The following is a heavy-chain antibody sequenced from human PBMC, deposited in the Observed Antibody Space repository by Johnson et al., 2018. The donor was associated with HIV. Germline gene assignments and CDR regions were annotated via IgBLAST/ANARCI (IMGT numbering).Heavy chain of an antibody. CDR3: ARANTGRGAFDI. J-gene: IGHJ3*02. D-gene: IGHD1-14*01. CDR1: GFIFDNYG. Sequence: VQLVESGGGLVQPGGSLRLSCSTSGFIFDNYGMHWVRQAPGKGLEWVSVIYSGGNTYYADSVKGRFTISRDTSKNTLYLQMNSLRADDTAVYYCARANTGRGAFDIWGQGTMVTVSS. CDR2: IYSGGNT. V-gene: IGHV3-66*01.